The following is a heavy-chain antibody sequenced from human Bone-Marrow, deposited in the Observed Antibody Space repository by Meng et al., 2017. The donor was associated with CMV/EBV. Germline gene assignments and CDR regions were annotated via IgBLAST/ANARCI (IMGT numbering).Heavy chain of an antibody. V-gene: IGHV4-61*01. J-gene: IGHJ6*02. CDR3: ARGMTIFGLGYGMDV. Sequence: SETLSLTCTVSGGSVSSGSYYWSWIRQPPGKGLEWIGYIYYSGSTNYNPSLKSRVTISVDTSKNQFSLKLSSVTAADTALYYCARGMTIFGLGYGMDVWGQGTTVTVSS. CDR1: GGSVSSGSYY. CDR2: IYYSGST. D-gene: IGHD3/OR15-3a*01.